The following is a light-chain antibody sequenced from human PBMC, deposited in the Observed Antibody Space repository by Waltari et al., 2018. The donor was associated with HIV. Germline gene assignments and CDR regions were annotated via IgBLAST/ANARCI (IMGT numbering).Light chain of an antibody. CDR1: SSNIGAGHD. J-gene: IGLJ3*02. CDR2: GND. Sequence: TQPPSVSGAPGQRVTIPCTGTSSNIGAGHDVHWYQQLPGTAPKLLIFGNDNRPSGVPDRFSGSKSGSSASLAITGLQPEDEGDYYCQYFDNTLRGVFGGGTKLTVL. V-gene: IGLV1-40*01. CDR3: QYFDNTLRGV.